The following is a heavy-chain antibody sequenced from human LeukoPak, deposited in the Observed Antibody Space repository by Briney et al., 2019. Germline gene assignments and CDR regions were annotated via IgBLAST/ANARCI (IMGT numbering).Heavy chain of an antibody. D-gene: IGHD1-26*01. V-gene: IGHV1-69*04. CDR2: IIPILGIA. J-gene: IGHJ4*02. Sequence: EASVKVSCKASGGTFSSYAISWVRQAPGQGLEWMGRIIPILGIANYTQKFQGRVTITADKSTTTAYMELGSLRSEDTAVYYCARVEVGASTPGSHFDYWGQGTLVSVSS. CDR3: ARVEVGASTPGSHFDY. CDR1: GGTFSSYA.